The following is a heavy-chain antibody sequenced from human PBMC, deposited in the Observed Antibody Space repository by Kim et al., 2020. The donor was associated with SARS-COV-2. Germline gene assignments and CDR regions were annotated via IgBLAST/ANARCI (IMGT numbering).Heavy chain of an antibody. Sequence: SETLSLTCTVSGGSISSYYWSWIRQPPGKGLEWIGYIYYSGSTNYNPSLKSRVTISVDTSKNQFSLKLSSVTAADTAVYYCARGSSSWLNWGQGTLVTVS. J-gene: IGHJ4*02. CDR2: IYYSGST. D-gene: IGHD6-13*01. CDR1: GGSISSYY. CDR3: ARGSSSWLN. V-gene: IGHV4-59*08.